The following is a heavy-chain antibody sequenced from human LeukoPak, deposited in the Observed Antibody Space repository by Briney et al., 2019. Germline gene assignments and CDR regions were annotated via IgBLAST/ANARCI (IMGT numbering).Heavy chain of an antibody. D-gene: IGHD3-10*01. CDR3: ARDSGRFDVFDI. Sequence: PGGSLRLSCAASGFTVSTNYMSWVRQAPRKGLEWVSVIYSDGRTYYADSVKGRFTISRDNSKNTLYLQMNSLRAEDTAVYYCARDSGRFDVFDIWGQGTMVTVSS. CDR2: IYSDGRT. V-gene: IGHV3-53*01. J-gene: IGHJ3*02. CDR1: GFTVSTNY.